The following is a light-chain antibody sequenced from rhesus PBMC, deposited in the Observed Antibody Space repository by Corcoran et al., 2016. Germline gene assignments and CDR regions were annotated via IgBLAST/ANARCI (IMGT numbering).Light chain of an antibody. Sequence: QAALTQPRSVSGSPGQSVTISCTGTSSDIGGYNYVSWDQQHPGTAPKLLISEVSKRPSGVSDRFSGSKSGNPAALTSAGLQAEDEADYYCSSYSGSNASVVGAGTRLTVL. CDR3: SSYSGSNASV. V-gene: IGLV2-32*02. CDR1: SSDIGGYNY. CDR2: EVS. J-gene: IGLJ1*01.